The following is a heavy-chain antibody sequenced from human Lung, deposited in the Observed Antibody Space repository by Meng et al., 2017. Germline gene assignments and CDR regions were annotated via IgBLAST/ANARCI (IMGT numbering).Heavy chain of an antibody. CDR3: ARGPTTMAHDFDY. V-gene: IGHV4-34*01. D-gene: IGHD4-11*01. CDR2: INHSGST. J-gene: IGHJ4*02. CDR1: GGSFSCDY. Sequence: QVQLQQWGAGLLKPSATLSLPCCVSGGSFSCDYWGWIRKPPGKGLEWIGEINHSGSTNYNPSLESRATISVDTSQNNLSLKLSSVTAADSAVYYCARGPTTMAHDFDYWGQGTLVTVSS.